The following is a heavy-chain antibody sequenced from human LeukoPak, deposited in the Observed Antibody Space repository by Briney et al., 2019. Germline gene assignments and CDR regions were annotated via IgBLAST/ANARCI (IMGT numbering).Heavy chain of an antibody. V-gene: IGHV1-2*02. J-gene: IGHJ3*02. CDR1: GFPFTRYY. D-gene: IGHD6-13*01. CDR2: INLNSGGT. CDR3: VTSTGYSSSWGAFDI. Sequence: ASVKVSCKASGFPFTRYYLHWVRQAPGQGLEWMGWINLNSGGTNYAQRFRGSVTLTRDTSISTAYMDPSSLRSDDTAVYYCVTSTGYSSSWGAFDIWGQGTMVTVSS.